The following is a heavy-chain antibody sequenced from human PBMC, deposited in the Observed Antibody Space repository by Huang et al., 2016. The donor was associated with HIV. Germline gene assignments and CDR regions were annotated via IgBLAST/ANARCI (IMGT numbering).Heavy chain of an antibody. CDR3: AGGQGGYYYYYMDV. CDR1: GGSFSGYY. V-gene: IGHV4-34*01. J-gene: IGHJ6*03. CDR2: INHSERP. Sequence: QVQLQPWGAGLLRPSETLSLTCAVYGGSFSGYYGTWIRQPPGKGLEWIGEINHSERPNYNPALKTRCTSSVDTSRNQFSLTLTSVTAADTAVYYCAGGQGGYYYYYMDVWGKGTTVTVSS.